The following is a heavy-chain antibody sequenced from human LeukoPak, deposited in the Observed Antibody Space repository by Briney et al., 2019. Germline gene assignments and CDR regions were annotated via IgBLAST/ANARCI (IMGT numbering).Heavy chain of an antibody. CDR3: ARGYPGTTSTGGFDL. Sequence: ASVKVSCKASGYTFTSYGISWVRQAPGQGLEWMGWISAYNGNTNYAQKLQGRVTMTTDTSTSTAYMELRGLRSDDTAVYYCARGYPGTTSTGGFDLWGRGTLVTVSS. CDR1: GYTFTSYG. D-gene: IGHD1-1*01. CDR2: ISAYNGNT. V-gene: IGHV1-18*01. J-gene: IGHJ2*01.